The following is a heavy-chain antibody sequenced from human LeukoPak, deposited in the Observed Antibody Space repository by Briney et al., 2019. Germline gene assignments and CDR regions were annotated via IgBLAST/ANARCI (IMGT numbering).Heavy chain of an antibody. J-gene: IGHJ6*03. D-gene: IGHD6-19*01. Sequence: GGSLRLSCAASGFTFSSFSMNWVRQAPGRGLEWVSSISSTSSYIYYADSLKGRFTVSRDNAKNSLFLQMNSLRAEDTAVYYCASSSGWTPYYYYYMDVWGKGTTVTVSS. CDR3: ASSSGWTPYYYYYMDV. CDR1: GFTFSSFS. V-gene: IGHV3-21*01. CDR2: ISSTSSYI.